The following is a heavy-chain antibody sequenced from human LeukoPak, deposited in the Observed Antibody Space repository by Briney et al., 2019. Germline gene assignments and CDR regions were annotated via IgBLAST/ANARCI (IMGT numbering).Heavy chain of an antibody. CDR2: IKQDGSEK. J-gene: IGHJ5*02. CDR3: ARGIAAAGRNWFDP. V-gene: IGHV3-7*03. D-gene: IGHD6-13*01. CDR1: GFTFSSYW. Sequence: AGGSLRLSCAAPGFTFSSYWMSWVRQAPGKGLEWVANIKQDGSEKYYVDSVKGRFTISRDNAKNSLYLQMNSLRAEDTAVYYCARGIAAAGRNWFDPWGQGTLVTVSS.